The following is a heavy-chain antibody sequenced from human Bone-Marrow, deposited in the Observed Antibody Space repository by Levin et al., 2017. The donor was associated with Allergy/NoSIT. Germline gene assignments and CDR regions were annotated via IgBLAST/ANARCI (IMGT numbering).Heavy chain of an antibody. CDR3: ARSPYDSSGYQDY. Sequence: KVSCKGSGYSFTSYWIGWVRQTPGKGLEWMGIIYPGDSDTRYSPSFQGQVTISADKSISTAYLQWSSLKASDTAMYYCARSPYDSSGYQDYWGQGTLVTVSS. J-gene: IGHJ4*02. V-gene: IGHV5-51*01. D-gene: IGHD3-22*01. CDR1: GYSFTSYW. CDR2: IYPGDSDT.